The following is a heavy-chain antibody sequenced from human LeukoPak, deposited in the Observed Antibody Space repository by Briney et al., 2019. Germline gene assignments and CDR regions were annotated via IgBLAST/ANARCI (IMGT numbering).Heavy chain of an antibody. CDR2: ISGSGGST. CDR3: AKDRLGEFDY. Sequence: GGSLRLSCAASGFTFSSYAMSWVRQAPGKGLEWVTAISGSGGSTYYADSVKGRFTISRDNSKNTLYLQMNSLRAGDTAVYYCAKDRLGEFDYWGQGTLVTVSS. V-gene: IGHV3-23*01. D-gene: IGHD3-10*01. J-gene: IGHJ4*02. CDR1: GFTFSSYA.